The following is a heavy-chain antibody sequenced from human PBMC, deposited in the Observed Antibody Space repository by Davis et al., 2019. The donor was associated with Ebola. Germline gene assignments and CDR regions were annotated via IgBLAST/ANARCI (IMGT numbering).Heavy chain of an antibody. D-gene: IGHD6-13*01. J-gene: IGHJ3*02. CDR2: IYYSGST. CDR1: GGSISSYY. CDR3: AREVIAAVDTDGFDI. V-gene: IGHV4-59*12. Sequence: PGGSLRLSCTVSGGSISSYYWSWIRQPPGKGLEWIGYIYYSGSTNYNPSLKSRVTISVDTSKNQFSLDLTSVTAADTAVYYCAREVIAAVDTDGFDIWGQGTMVTVSS.